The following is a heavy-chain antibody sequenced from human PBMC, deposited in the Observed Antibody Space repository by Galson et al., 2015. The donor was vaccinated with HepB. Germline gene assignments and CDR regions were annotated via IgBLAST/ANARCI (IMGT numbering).Heavy chain of an antibody. D-gene: IGHD1-20*01. Sequence: LRLSCAASGFTFSSHGMSWVRQATGLGLEWVSTITGSGRNTFYADSVKGRFTISRDISKNTLYLQMNSLRAEDTALYYCARRVSGSLANWFDPWGQGTLVTVSS. CDR3: ARRVSGSLANWFDP. CDR1: GFTFSSHG. CDR2: ITGSGRNT. J-gene: IGHJ5*02. V-gene: IGHV3-23*01.